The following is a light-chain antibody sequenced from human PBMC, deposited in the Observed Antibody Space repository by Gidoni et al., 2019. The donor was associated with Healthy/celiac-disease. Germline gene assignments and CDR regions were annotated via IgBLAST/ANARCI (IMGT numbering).Light chain of an antibody. CDR3: SSYAGSNNLVV. V-gene: IGLV2-8*01. CDR2: EVS. CDR1: SSDVGGYTY. Sequence: HSALTQPPPASGSPGQSVTISCTGTSSDVGGYTYVPWYQQHPGKAPKLMIYEVSKRPSGVPDRFSGSKSGNTASLTVSGLQAEDEADYYCSSYAGSNNLVVFGGGTKLTVL. J-gene: IGLJ2*01.